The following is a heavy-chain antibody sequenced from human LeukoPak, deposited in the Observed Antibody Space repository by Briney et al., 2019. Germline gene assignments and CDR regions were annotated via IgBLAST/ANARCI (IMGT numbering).Heavy chain of an antibody. J-gene: IGHJ5*02. V-gene: IGHV4-4*07. Sequence: SETLSLTCAVPGDSISTYYWSWIRQPAGKGLEWIGRVYVTGSTNLNPALQSRVTMSVDTSKNQFSLKLTSVTAADTAVYYCARDRQWLVDHWGQGTLVTVSS. CDR3: ARDRQWLVDH. D-gene: IGHD6-19*01. CDR2: VYVTGST. CDR1: GDSISTYY.